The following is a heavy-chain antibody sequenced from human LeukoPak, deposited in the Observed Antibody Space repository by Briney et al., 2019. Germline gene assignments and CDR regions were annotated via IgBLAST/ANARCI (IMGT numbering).Heavy chain of an antibody. CDR1: GFIFSSYA. Sequence: GGSLRLSCAASGFIFSSYAMSWVRQAPGKGLEWVSTISGSGGSTYYADSVKGRFTISRDNSKNTLYLQMNSLRAEDTAVYYCARRGYSYLGNDYWGQGTLVTVSS. CDR2: ISGSGGST. CDR3: ARRGYSYLGNDY. V-gene: IGHV3-23*01. J-gene: IGHJ4*02. D-gene: IGHD5-18*01.